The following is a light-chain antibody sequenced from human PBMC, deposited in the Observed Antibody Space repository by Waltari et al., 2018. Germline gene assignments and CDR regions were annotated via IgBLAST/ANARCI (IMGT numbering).Light chain of an antibody. J-gene: IGLJ2*01. CDR1: NIERKT. V-gene: IGLV3-21*02. CDR2: EAT. Sequence: SSVLTQPPSVSVAPGQTATLTCGGNNIERKTVPWYQQRPGRAPVVVVYEATDRPSRGPDRFSGSNSGNTATLTINRVEVGDEADYYCHVWDSSNDHLVIFGGGTRLTVL. CDR3: HVWDSSNDHLVI.